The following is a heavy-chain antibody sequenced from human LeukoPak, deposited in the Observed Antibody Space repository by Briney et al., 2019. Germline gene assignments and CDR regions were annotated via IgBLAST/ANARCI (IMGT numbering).Heavy chain of an antibody. CDR1: GGSISVYY. Sequence: PSETLSLTCTVSGGSISVYYWSWIRQPPGKGLEWIGYIYYSGSTNYNPSLKSRVTISVDSSKNQFSLKLSSVTAADTAVYYCARGSGQWGFDSWGQGTLVTVSS. CDR2: IYYSGST. D-gene: IGHD3-10*01. V-gene: IGHV4-59*01. CDR3: ARGSGQWGFDS. J-gene: IGHJ4*02.